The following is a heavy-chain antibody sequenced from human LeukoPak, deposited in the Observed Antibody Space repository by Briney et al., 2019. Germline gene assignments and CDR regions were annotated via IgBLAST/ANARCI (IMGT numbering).Heavy chain of an antibody. D-gene: IGHD6-19*01. V-gene: IGHV3-30-3*01. Sequence: GGSLRLSCVASGFTFSSYAMHWVRQAPGKGLEWVALISYDGSNKYYADSVKGRFTISRDNSKNTLYLQMNSLRAEDTAVYYCARGGVYSSGSYYLYYFDYWGQGTPVTVSS. CDR3: ARGGVYSSGSYYLYYFDY. J-gene: IGHJ4*02. CDR1: GFTFSSYA. CDR2: ISYDGSNK.